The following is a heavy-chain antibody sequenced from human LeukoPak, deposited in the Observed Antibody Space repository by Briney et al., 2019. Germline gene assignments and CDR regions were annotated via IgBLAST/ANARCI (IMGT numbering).Heavy chain of an antibody. CDR2: ISAYNGNT. J-gene: IGHJ4*02. CDR1: GYTFTSYG. V-gene: IGHV1-18*01. D-gene: IGHD3-22*01. CDR3: ARVGITMIVVVTLDY. Sequence: ASVKVSCKASGYTFTSYGISWVRQAPGQRLEWMGWISAYNGNTNCAQKLQGRVTMTTDTSTSTAYMELRSLRSDDTAVYYCARVGITMIVVVTLDYWGQGTLVTVSS.